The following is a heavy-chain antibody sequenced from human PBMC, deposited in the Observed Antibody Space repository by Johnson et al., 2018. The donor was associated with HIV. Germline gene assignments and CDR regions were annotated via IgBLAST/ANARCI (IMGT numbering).Heavy chain of an antibody. CDR1: GFTVSSNS. Sequence: VESGGGLIQPGGSLRLSCEASGFTVSSNSLSWVRQAPGKGLEWVSGFHSGGSAYYTASVKGRFTISRDNSKNTLYLQMNSLRAEDTAVYHFARALGRELDAFDIWGRGTMVTVSS. CDR2: FHSGGSA. J-gene: IGHJ3*02. D-gene: IGHD3-10*01. V-gene: IGHV3-66*03. CDR3: ARALGRELDAFDI.